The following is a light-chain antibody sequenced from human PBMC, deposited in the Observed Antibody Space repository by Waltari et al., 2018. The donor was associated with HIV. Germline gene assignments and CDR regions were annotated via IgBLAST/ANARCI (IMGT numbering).Light chain of an antibody. CDR1: ALPTQY. Sequence: SYELTQPPSVSVSPGQTARITCFGDALPTQYVYWYQQKPGQAPVLLIYKDTERPSGTPERFSGSSSGTTVTLTISGVQAEDEAEYYCHSSDSSAAYVFGTGTKVTVL. CDR2: KDT. V-gene: IGLV3-25*03. CDR3: HSSDSSAAYV. J-gene: IGLJ1*01.